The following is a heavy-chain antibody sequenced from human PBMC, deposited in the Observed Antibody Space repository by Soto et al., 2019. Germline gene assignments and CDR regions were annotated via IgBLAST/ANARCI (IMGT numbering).Heavy chain of an antibody. V-gene: IGHV3-21*01. CDR3: ARENGHFTDAGNRGAVDI. J-gene: IGHJ3*02. Sequence: EVQVVESGGGLVKPGGSLRLSCAASGFTFSEYSFLWVRQAPGKGLEWLSFIANGDNHIFYSDSVKVRFTISRDNAKNSVYLQLNMLRADDSAVYYCARENGHFTDAGNRGAVDIWGQGTMVTVSS. CDR2: IANGDNHI. D-gene: IGHD3-3*02. CDR1: GFTFSEYS.